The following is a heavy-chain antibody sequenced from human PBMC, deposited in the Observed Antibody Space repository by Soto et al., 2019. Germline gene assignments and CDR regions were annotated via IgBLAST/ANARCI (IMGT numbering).Heavy chain of an antibody. CDR3: ARVRVGGPFAD. Sequence: QVQLQESGPGLVKPSQTLSLTCTVSGGSISSGGYYWSWIRQHPGKGLEWIGYIYYSGSTYYNPYLQRRVTISVDTSKNQFSMKLSSVAAADTAVYYCARVRVGGPFADWGQGTLVTVSS. J-gene: IGHJ4*02. V-gene: IGHV4-31*03. CDR2: IYYSGST. D-gene: IGHD1-26*01. CDR1: GGSISSGGYY.